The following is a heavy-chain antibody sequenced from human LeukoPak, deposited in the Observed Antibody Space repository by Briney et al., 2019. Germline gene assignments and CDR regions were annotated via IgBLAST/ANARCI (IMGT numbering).Heavy chain of an antibody. CDR3: ARVRRGYCSGGSCFTHRLYYYYGMDV. Sequence: PSETLSLTCTVSGGSISSYYWSWIRQPPGKGLEWIGYIYYSGSTNYNPSLKSRVTISVDTSKNQFSLKLSSVTAADTAVYYCARVRRGYCSGGSCFTHRLYYYYGMDVWGQGTTVTVSS. J-gene: IGHJ6*02. CDR1: GGSISSYY. V-gene: IGHV4-59*12. D-gene: IGHD2-15*01. CDR2: IYYSGST.